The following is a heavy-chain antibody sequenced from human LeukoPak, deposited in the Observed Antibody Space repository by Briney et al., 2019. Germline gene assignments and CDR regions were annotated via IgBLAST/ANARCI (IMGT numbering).Heavy chain of an antibody. CDR1: GGSISGYF. D-gene: IGHD6-19*01. Sequence: SETLSLTCTVSGGSISGYFWSWIRQPPGKGLELIGYLYYSGSTDYNPSLKSRVTVSVDTSKDQFSLRLSSVTAADTAVYYCARYSSGWRSFDIWGQGTMVTVSS. J-gene: IGHJ3*02. CDR2: LYYSGST. V-gene: IGHV4-59*08. CDR3: ARYSSGWRSFDI.